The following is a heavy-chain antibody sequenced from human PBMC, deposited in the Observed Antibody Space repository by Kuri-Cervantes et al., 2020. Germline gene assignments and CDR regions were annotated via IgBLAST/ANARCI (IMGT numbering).Heavy chain of an antibody. CDR1: GFTFSSYG. CDR3: AREAGYSSSWYKHYYYGMDV. CDR2: IWYDGSNK. Sequence: GGSLRLSCAASGFTFSSYGMHWVRQAPGKGLEWVAVIWYDGSNKYYADSVKGRFTISRDNSKNTLYLQMNSLRAEDTAVYYCAREAGYSSSWYKHYYYGMDVWGQGTTVTVSS. V-gene: IGHV3-33*01. J-gene: IGHJ6*02. D-gene: IGHD6-13*01.